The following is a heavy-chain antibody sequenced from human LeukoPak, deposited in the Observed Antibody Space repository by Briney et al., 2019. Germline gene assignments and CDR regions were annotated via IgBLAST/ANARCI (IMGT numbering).Heavy chain of an antibody. J-gene: IGHJ4*02. V-gene: IGHV3-30*03. CDR2: ISYDGSNK. Sequence: GGSLRLSCAASGFTLSSYDMHWVRQAPGKGLEWVAVISYDGSNKYYADSVKGRFTISRDNAKNSLYLQMNSLRAEDTAVYYCARAGGPVTPYYFDYWGQGTLVTVSS. CDR1: GFTLSSYD. CDR3: ARAGGPVTPYYFDY. D-gene: IGHD4-17*01.